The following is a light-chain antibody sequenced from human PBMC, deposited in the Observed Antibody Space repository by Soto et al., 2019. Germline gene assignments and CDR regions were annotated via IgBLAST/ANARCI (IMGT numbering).Light chain of an antibody. CDR3: AAWDDSLNGWV. V-gene: IGLV1-44*01. J-gene: IGLJ3*02. CDR2: NND. Sequence: QSVLSQPPSASGTPGQGVTISCSGSYSNIGNTVATWYQLLPGTAPKLLIYNNDHRPSGVPDRFAGSKSGTSASLAISGLLAADEAEYYCAAWDDSLNGWVFGGGTKVTVL. CDR1: YSNIGNTV.